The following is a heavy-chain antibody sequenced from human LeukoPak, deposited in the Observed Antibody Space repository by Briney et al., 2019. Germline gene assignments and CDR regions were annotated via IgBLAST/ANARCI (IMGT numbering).Heavy chain of an antibody. CDR1: GFTVSSSY. V-gene: IGHV3-66*01. CDR3: AKGSSVAGTIFGY. J-gene: IGHJ4*02. CDR2: IYGGGTT. D-gene: IGHD6-19*01. Sequence: GGSLRLSCAASGFTVSSSYMSWVRQAPGKGLEWVSIIYGGGTTYYTDSVKGRFTISRDNSKNTLFLQMNSLRAEDTAVYYCAKGSSVAGTIFGYWGQGTLVTVSS.